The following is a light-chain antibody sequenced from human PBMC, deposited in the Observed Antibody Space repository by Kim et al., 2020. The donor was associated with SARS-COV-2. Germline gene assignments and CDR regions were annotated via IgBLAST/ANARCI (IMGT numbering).Light chain of an antibody. V-gene: IGKV1-33*01. CDR2: DAA. CDR1: QDISNH. Sequence: LSASVGDRVTIMCQASQDISNHLNWYQQRSGKAPKLLIYDAAKLETGVPSRFSGSGSGRHFSFTITSLQPEDSATYYCQQFDTFHTFGQGTKLEIK. CDR3: QQFDTFHT. J-gene: IGKJ2*01.